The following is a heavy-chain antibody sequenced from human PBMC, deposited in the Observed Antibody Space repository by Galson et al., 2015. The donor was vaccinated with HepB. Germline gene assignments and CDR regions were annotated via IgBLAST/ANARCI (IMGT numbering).Heavy chain of an antibody. Sequence: SLRLSCAASGFTFSSYAMHWVRQAPGKGLEWVAVISYDGSNKYYADSVKGRFTISRDNSKNTLYLQMNSLRAEDTAVYYCARDPPETYYDIVTGYFGRDYYYYGMDVWGQGTTVTVSS. J-gene: IGHJ6*02. CDR1: GFTFSSYA. CDR2: ISYDGSNK. D-gene: IGHD3-9*01. CDR3: ARDPPETYYDIVTGYFGRDYYYYGMDV. V-gene: IGHV3-30*04.